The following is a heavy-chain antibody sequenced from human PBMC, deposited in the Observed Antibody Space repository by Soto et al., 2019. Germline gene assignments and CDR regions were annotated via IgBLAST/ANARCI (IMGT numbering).Heavy chain of an antibody. D-gene: IGHD2-21*02. Sequence: PSETLSLTCTVSGGSISSGGYYWSRIRQLPGKGLEWIGYIYYSGSTYYNPSLKSRVTISVDTSKNQFSLKLSSVTAADTAVYYCARVLTTGGNSGIDYWGQGTLVTVSS. J-gene: IGHJ4*02. CDR1: GGSISSGGYY. V-gene: IGHV4-31*03. CDR3: ARVLTTGGNSGIDY. CDR2: IYYSGST.